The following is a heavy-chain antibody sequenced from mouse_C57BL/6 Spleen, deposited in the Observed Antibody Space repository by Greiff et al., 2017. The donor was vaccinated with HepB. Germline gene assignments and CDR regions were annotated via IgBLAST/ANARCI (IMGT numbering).Heavy chain of an antibody. Sequence: EVQLQESGPELVKPGASVKISCKASGYSFTGYFMNWVKQSHGKSLEWIGRINPYNGDTFYNQKFKGKATLTVDKSSSTAHMELLSLTAEDFAVYYCARRDYYGSSYEDWYFDVWGTGTTVTVSS. J-gene: IGHJ1*03. D-gene: IGHD1-1*01. CDR1: GYSFTGYF. V-gene: IGHV1-37*01. CDR3: ARRDYYGSSYEDWYFDV. CDR2: INPYNGDT.